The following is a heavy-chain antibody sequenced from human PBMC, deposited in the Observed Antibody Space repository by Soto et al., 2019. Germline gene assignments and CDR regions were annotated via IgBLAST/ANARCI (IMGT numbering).Heavy chain of an antibody. D-gene: IGHD5-12*01. Sequence: EVHLLESGGDLVQPGGSLRLSCTASGLTFSTYAMSWVRQVPGKGLEWVSAIGGSGTGGRTYYADSVKGRFTISRDNSKKTMHLQMNSLRADDTTVYYCAKSPGGLDGYKSDYYGMDVWGQGTTVTVSS. CDR1: GLTFSTYA. CDR2: IGGSGTGGRT. CDR3: AKSPGGLDGYKSDYYGMDV. J-gene: IGHJ6*02. V-gene: IGHV3-23*01.